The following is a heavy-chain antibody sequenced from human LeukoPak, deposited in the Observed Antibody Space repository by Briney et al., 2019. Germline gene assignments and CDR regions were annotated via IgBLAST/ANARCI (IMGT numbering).Heavy chain of an antibody. D-gene: IGHD3-10*01. J-gene: IGHJ4*02. V-gene: IGHV4-4*02. CDR2: IYHSGST. CDR3: ANTMVRGVIGY. CDR1: GGSINRSNW. Sequence: SETLSLTCAVSGGSINRSNWWSWVRQPPGKGLEWIGEIYHSGSTNYNPSLKSRVSISVDKSKNQFSLNLTSVTAADTAVYYCANTMVRGVIGYWGQGTLVTVSS.